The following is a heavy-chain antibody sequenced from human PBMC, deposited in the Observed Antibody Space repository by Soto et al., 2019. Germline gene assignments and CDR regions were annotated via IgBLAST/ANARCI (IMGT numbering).Heavy chain of an antibody. V-gene: IGHV3-23*01. Sequence: GGSLRLSCAASGFTFSSYAMSWVRQAPGKGLEWVSAISGSGGSTYYADSVKGRFTISRDNSKNTLYLQMNSLRAEDAAVYYCATDPICSGGSCLGGMDVWGQGTTVTVSS. D-gene: IGHD2-15*01. CDR1: GFTFSSYA. CDR3: ATDPICSGGSCLGGMDV. J-gene: IGHJ6*02. CDR2: ISGSGGST.